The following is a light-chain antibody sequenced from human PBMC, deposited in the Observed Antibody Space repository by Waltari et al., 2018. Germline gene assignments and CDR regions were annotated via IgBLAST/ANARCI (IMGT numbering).Light chain of an antibody. J-gene: IGKJ5*01. V-gene: IGKV1-5*03. CDR2: KAS. CDR3: QHYNTYSRSIT. Sequence: DIQMTQSPSTLSASVGDRVTIACRASQSISSWLAWYQQQPGKAPKLLIYKASTVESGVPSRFSGSGSGTDFTLTISSLQPDDFATYYCQHYNTYSRSITFGQGTRLEIQ. CDR1: QSISSW.